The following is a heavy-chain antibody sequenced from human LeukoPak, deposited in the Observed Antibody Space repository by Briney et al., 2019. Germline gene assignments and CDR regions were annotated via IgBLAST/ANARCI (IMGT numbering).Heavy chain of an antibody. CDR3: AREWFGELAYYYGMDV. J-gene: IGHJ6*02. D-gene: IGHD3-10*01. CDR1: GGTFSSYT. CDR2: IIPILGIA. V-gene: IGHV1-69*04. Sequence: SVKVSCRASGGTFSSYTISWVRQAPGQGLEWMGRIIPILGIANYAQKFQGRVTITADKSTSTAYMELSSLRSEDTAVYYCAREWFGELAYYYGMDVWGQGTTVTVSS.